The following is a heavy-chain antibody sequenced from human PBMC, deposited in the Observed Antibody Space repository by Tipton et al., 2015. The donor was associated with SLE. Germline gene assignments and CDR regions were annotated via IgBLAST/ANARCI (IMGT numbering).Heavy chain of an antibody. CDR1: GGSISSSSYY. D-gene: IGHD6-6*01. CDR3: ARALSSLLFDY. J-gene: IGHJ4*02. CDR2: IYYSGST. V-gene: IGHV4-39*07. Sequence: GLVKPSETLSLTCTVSGGSISSSSYYWGWIRQPPGKGLEWIGSIYYSGSTYYNPSLKSRVTISVDTSKNQFSLKLSSVTAADTAVYYCARALSSLLFDYWGQGTLVTVSS.